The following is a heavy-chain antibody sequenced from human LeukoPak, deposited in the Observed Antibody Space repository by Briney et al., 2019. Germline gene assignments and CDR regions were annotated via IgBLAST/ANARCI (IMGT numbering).Heavy chain of an antibody. CDR1: GGTFSSYA. CDR3: ARGVYSYGYYYGMDV. CDR2: IIPIFGTA. V-gene: IGHV1-69*13. D-gene: IGHD5-18*01. J-gene: IGHJ6*02. Sequence: SVKVSCKASGGTFSSYAISWVRRAPGQGLEWMGGIIPIFGTANYAQKFQGRVTITADESTSTAYMELSSLRSEDTAVYYCARGVYSYGYYYGMDVWGQGTTVTVSS.